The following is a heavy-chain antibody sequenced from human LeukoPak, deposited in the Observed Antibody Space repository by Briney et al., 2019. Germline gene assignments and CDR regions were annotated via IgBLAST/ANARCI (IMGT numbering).Heavy chain of an antibody. D-gene: IGHD5-12*01. CDR1: GYTFTSYG. V-gene: IGHV1-18*01. CDR2: ISAYNGNT. Sequence: ASVKVSCKASGYTFTSYGISWVRQAPGQGLEWMGWISAYNGNTNYAQKLQGRVTMTTDTSTSTAYMELRSLRSDDTAVYYCARDRHSGYVRFAFDIWGQGTMVTVSS. J-gene: IGHJ3*02. CDR3: ARDRHSGYVRFAFDI.